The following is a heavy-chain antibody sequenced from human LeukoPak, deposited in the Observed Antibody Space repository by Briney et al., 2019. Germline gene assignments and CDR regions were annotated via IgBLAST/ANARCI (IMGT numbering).Heavy chain of an antibody. Sequence: SETLSLTCTVSGGSISSSSYYWGWIRQPPGKGLEWIGSIYYSGSTYYNPSLKSRVTISVDTSKNQFSLKLSSVTAADTAVYYCAREIVVVAATPKNWFDPWGQGTVVTVSP. V-gene: IGHV4-39*07. CDR2: IYYSGST. J-gene: IGHJ5*02. D-gene: IGHD2-15*01. CDR1: GGSISSSSYY. CDR3: AREIVVVAATPKNWFDP.